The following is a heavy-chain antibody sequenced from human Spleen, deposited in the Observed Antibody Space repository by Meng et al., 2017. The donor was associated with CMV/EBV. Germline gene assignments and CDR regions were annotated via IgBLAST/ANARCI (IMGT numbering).Heavy chain of an antibody. Sequence: GGSLRLSCAASGFTFSSYAMSWVRQAPGKGLEWVSAISGSGGSTYYADSVKGRFTISRDNFKNTLYLQMNSLRAEDTAVYYCAKDYNWNYGDYWYFDLWGRGTLVTVSS. CDR1: GFTFSSYA. V-gene: IGHV3-23*01. D-gene: IGHD1-7*01. CDR3: AKDYNWNYGDYWYFDL. CDR2: ISGSGGST. J-gene: IGHJ2*01.